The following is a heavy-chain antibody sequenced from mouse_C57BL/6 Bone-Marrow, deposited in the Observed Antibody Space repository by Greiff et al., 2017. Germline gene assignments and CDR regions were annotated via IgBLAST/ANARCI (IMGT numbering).Heavy chain of an antibody. Sequence: EVQLLESGGDLVKPGGSLKLSCAASGFTFSSYGMSCVRQTPDQRLEWVATISSGGSYTYYPDSVKGRFTISRDTAKNTLYLQMSSLKSEDTAMYYCASQILDVWGTGTTVTVSS. CDR1: GFTFSSYG. CDR3: ASQILDV. V-gene: IGHV5-6*01. CDR2: ISSGGSYT. J-gene: IGHJ1*03.